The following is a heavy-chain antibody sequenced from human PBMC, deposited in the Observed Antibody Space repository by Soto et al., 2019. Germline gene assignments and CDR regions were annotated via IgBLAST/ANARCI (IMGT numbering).Heavy chain of an antibody. V-gene: IGHV3-72*01. Sequence: HPGGSLRLSCAASGFTFSDHYVDWVRQAPGKGLEWVARIRKKDNSYTTEYAASVKGRFTISRDDSKSSLYLQMNSLKSEDTAMYYCTRTHYSRYDFDFWGQGTLVTVSS. CDR2: IRKKDNSYTT. D-gene: IGHD6-25*01. CDR1: GFTFSDHY. CDR3: TRTHYSRYDFDF. J-gene: IGHJ4*02.